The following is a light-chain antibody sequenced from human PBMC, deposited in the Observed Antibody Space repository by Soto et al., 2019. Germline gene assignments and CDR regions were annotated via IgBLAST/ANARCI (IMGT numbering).Light chain of an antibody. V-gene: IGKV3-15*01. CDR2: GAS. CDR3: QQYGSSPRT. CDR1: QSVSKN. Sequence: EIVMTQSPATLSVSPGERATLSCRASQSVSKNLAWYQHKPGQAPRLLIYGASTRATGIPARFSGSGSGTEFTLTISRLEPEDFAVYYCQQYGSSPRTFGQGTKVDI. J-gene: IGKJ1*01.